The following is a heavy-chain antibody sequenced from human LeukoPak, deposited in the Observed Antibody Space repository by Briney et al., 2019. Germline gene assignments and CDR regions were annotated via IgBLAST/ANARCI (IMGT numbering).Heavy chain of an antibody. V-gene: IGHV1-46*01. J-gene: IGHJ6*03. D-gene: IGHD6-13*01. CDR1: GYTFTSYY. CDR2: INPSGGST. CDR3: ARGRSAAGVYYYYMDV. Sequence: ASVKVSCKASGYTFTSYYMHWVRQAPGQGREWVGIINPSGGSTSYAQKFRGRVTMTRDRSTSTVYMELSSLRSEDTAVYYCARGRSAAGVYYYYMDVWGKGTTVTVSS.